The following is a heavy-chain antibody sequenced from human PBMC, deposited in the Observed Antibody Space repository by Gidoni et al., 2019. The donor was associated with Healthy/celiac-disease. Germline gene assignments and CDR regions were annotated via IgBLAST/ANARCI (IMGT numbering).Heavy chain of an antibody. J-gene: IGHJ3*02. CDR3: ARHHVLRFLGGGAFDI. V-gene: IGHV4-39*01. D-gene: IGHD3-3*01. CDR1: GGSISSSSYY. CDR2: IYYSGST. Sequence: QLQLQESGPGLVKPSETLSLTCTVSGGSISSSSYYWGWIRQPPGKGLEWIGSIYYSGSTYYNPSLKSRVTISVDTSKNQFSLKLSAVTAADTAVYYCARHHVLRFLGGGAFDIWGQGTMVTVSS.